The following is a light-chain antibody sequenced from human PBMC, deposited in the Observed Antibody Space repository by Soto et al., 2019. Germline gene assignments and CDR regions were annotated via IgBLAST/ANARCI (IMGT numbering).Light chain of an antibody. Sequence: EIVMTQSPATLSVSPGDRATLSCRASQSVSSNLAWYQQKPGQAPRLLIFGASFRATGIPARFSGSGSGTEFTLTISSLQSEDFAVYYCQQYNNWRTFGQGTKVEIK. CDR1: QSVSSN. CDR2: GAS. CDR3: QQYNNWRT. J-gene: IGKJ1*01. V-gene: IGKV3-15*01.